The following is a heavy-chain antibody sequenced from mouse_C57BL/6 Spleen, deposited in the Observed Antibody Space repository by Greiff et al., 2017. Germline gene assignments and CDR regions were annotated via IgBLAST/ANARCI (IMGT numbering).Heavy chain of an antibody. Sequence: VNLVESDAELVKPGASVKISCKVSGYTFTDHTIHWMKQRPEQGLEWIGYIYPRDGSTKYNEKFKGKATLTADKSSSTAYMQLNSLTSEDSAVYFCAREGNDGYYYAMDYWGQGTSVTVSS. CDR3: AREGNDGYYYAMDY. CDR1: GYTFTDHT. CDR2: IYPRDGST. J-gene: IGHJ4*01. D-gene: IGHD2-3*01. V-gene: IGHV1-78*01.